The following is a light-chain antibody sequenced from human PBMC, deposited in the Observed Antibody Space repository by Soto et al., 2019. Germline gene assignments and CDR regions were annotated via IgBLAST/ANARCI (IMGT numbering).Light chain of an antibody. CDR1: RSNIGGNT. J-gene: IGLJ2*01. CDR3: AAWDDSLNGVV. CDR2: TNN. Sequence: QSVLTQPPSASGTPGQRVTISCSGSRSNIGGNTVNWYQHLPGTAPKLLIYTNNQRPSGVPDRFSGSKSGTSASLAISGLQSEDEADYYCAAWDDSLNGVVFGGGTQLTVL. V-gene: IGLV1-44*01.